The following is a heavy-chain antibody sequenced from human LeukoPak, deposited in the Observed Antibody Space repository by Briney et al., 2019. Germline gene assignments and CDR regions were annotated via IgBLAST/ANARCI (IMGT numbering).Heavy chain of an antibody. CDR3: AKRGYSSGRQFDY. Sequence: GGSLRLSCAASGFTFTSYAMSWVRQAPGKGLEWVTLISGSGGSTYYADSVKGRFTISRDNSKNTLSLQMNSLRAEDTAVYYCAKRGYSSGRQFDYWGQGTLVTVSS. CDR1: GFTFTSYA. CDR2: ISGSGGST. J-gene: IGHJ4*02. V-gene: IGHV3-23*01. D-gene: IGHD6-19*01.